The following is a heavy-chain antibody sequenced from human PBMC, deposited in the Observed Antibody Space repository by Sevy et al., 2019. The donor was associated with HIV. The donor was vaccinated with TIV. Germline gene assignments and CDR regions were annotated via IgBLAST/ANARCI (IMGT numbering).Heavy chain of an antibody. D-gene: IGHD3-3*01. CDR1: GGSISSYY. CDR2: IYYSGST. CDR3: ARGGWEWLPPSIWFDP. V-gene: IGHV4-59*01. Sequence: SETLSLTCTVSGGSISSYYWSWIRQPPGKGLEWIGYIYYSGSTNYNPSLKSRVTISVDTSKNQFSLKLSSVTAADTAVYYCARGGWEWLPPSIWFDPWGQGTLVTVSS. J-gene: IGHJ5*02.